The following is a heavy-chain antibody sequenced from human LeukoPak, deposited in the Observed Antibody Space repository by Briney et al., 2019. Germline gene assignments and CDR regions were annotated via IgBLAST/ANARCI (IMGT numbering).Heavy chain of an antibody. Sequence: SETLSLTCTVSGGSISSYYWSWIRQPAGKGLEWIGRIYTSGSTNYNPSLKSRVTMSVDMSKNQFSLKLSSVTAADTAVYYCARDITMVRGVITNNWFDPWGQGTLVTVSS. V-gene: IGHV4-4*07. D-gene: IGHD3-10*01. CDR3: ARDITMVRGVITNNWFDP. J-gene: IGHJ5*02. CDR1: GGSISSYY. CDR2: IYTSGST.